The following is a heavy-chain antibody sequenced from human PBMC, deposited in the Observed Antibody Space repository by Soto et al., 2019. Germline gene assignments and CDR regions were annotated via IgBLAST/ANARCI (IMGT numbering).Heavy chain of an antibody. CDR3: AHRHDLGGFDI. Sequence: QITLKESGPTLVKTTQTLTLTCTFSEFSLNTRAVGVGWIRQPPGKALEWLALINWNDDERYSPSLKDRLTITKDTSRNHVVLTMTNLDPVDTATYYCAHRHDLGGFDIWGQWTTVTVSS. CDR2: INWNDDE. CDR1: EFSLNTRAVG. J-gene: IGHJ3*02. D-gene: IGHD2-15*01. V-gene: IGHV2-5*01.